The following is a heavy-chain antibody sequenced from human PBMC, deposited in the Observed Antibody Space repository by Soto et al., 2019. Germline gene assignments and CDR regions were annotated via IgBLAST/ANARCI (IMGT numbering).Heavy chain of an antibody. J-gene: IGHJ3*02. CDR1: GITFSSYS. Sequence: EVQLVESGGGLVKPGGSLRLSCAASGITFSSYSMNWVRQAPGKGLEWVSSISSTGTYIDYADSVKGRFTISRDTANNSLVLKMDSLRAGDAAVSNWAMETNPYTSSSHAFEIWGQGKMVTVSS. CDR2: ISSTGTYI. V-gene: IGHV3-21*01. D-gene: IGHD6-6*01. CDR3: AMETNPYTSSSHAFEI.